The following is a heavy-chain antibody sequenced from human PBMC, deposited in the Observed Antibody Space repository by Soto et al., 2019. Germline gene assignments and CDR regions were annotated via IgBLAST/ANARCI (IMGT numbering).Heavy chain of an antibody. CDR3: ASLDGNSYDSSGYYYYYYGMHV. D-gene: IGHD3-22*01. Sequence: QVQLVESGGGVVKPGGSLRLSCAASGFTFSDYYMSWIRQAPGKGLEWVSYISSSGSTIYYADSVKGRFTISRDNAKNSLYLQMNSLRAEDTAVYYCASLDGNSYDSSGYYYYYYGMHVWGQGTTVTVSS. CDR2: ISSSGSTI. CDR1: GFTFSDYY. J-gene: IGHJ6*02. V-gene: IGHV3-11*01.